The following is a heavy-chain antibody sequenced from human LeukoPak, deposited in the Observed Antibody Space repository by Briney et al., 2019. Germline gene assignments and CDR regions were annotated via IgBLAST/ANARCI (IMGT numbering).Heavy chain of an antibody. V-gene: IGHV4-59*01. D-gene: IGHD5-12*01. CDR1: GGSISSYY. CDR3: ARASSGYDTFDI. CDR2: IYYSGST. Sequence: PSETLSLTCTVSGGSISSYYWSWIRQPPGKGLEWIGYIYYSGSTNYNPSLKSRVTISVDTSKNQFSLELSSVTAADTAVYYCARASSGYDTFDIWGQGTMVTVSS. J-gene: IGHJ3*02.